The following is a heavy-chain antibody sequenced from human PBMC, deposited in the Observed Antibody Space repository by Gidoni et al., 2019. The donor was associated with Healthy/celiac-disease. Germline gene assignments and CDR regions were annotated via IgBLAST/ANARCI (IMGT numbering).Heavy chain of an antibody. J-gene: IGHJ4*02. D-gene: IGHD3-22*01. CDR3: ASDYDSSGPRTDY. V-gene: IGHV3-33*01. CDR2: IWYDGSNK. Sequence: LEWVAVIWYDGSNKYYADSVKGRFTISRDNSKNTLYLQMNSLRAEDTAVYYCASDYDSSGPRTDYWGQGTLVTVSS.